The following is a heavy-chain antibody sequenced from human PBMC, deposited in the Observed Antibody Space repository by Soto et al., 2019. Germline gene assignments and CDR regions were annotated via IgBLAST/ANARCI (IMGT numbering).Heavy chain of an antibody. CDR3: ARSLNYGDYYSDY. CDR1: GFTFSSYA. D-gene: IGHD4-17*01. V-gene: IGHV3-30-3*01. Sequence: QVQLVESGGGVVQPGRSLRLSCAASGFTFSSYAMHWVRQAPGKGLEWVAVISYDGSNKYYADSVKGRFTISRDNSKNTLYLQMNSLRAEDTAVYYCARSLNYGDYYSDYWGQGTLVTVSS. CDR2: ISYDGSNK. J-gene: IGHJ4*02.